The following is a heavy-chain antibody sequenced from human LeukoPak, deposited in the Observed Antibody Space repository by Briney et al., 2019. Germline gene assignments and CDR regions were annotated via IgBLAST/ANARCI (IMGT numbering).Heavy chain of an antibody. CDR1: GYTFTGYY. J-gene: IGHJ4*02. D-gene: IGHD2-2*01. V-gene: IGHV1-2*02. Sequence: WASVKVSCKASGYTFTGYYMHWVRQAPGQGLEWTGWINPNSGGTNYAQKFQGRVTMTRDTSISTAYMELSRLRSDDTAVYYCARDKRSGYCSSTSCYGRDYWGQGTLVTVSS. CDR3: ARDKRSGYCSSTSCYGRDY. CDR2: INPNSGGT.